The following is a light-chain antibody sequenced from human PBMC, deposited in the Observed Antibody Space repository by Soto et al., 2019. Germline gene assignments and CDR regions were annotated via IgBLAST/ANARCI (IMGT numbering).Light chain of an antibody. CDR3: QTWGSGIVV. CDR1: SGHSNYA. V-gene: IGLV4-69*01. J-gene: IGLJ2*01. CDR2: LNSDGSH. Sequence: QLVLTQSPSASASLGASVKLTCTLSSGHSNYAIAWHQQQSEKGPRYLMNLNSDGSHSKGDGIPDRFSGSSSGAERYLTISSRQSEDEADYYCQTWGSGIVVFGGGTKLTVL.